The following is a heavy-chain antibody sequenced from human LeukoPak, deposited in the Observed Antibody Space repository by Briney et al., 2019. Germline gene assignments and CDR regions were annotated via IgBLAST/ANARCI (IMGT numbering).Heavy chain of an antibody. J-gene: IGHJ4*02. D-gene: IGHD3-22*01. Sequence: ASVKVSCKASGYTFTGYYMHWVRQAPGQGLEWMGWINPNSGGTNYAQKLQGRVTMTRDTSISTAYMELSRLRSDDTAVYYCAREESGAYYDSSGYYLDWGQGTLVTVSS. CDR2: INPNSGGT. V-gene: IGHV1-2*02. CDR1: GYTFTGYY. CDR3: AREESGAYYDSSGYYLD.